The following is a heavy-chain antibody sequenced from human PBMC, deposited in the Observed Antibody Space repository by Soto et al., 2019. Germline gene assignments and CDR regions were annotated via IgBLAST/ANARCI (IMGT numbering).Heavy chain of an antibody. Sequence: QVQLQESGPGLVKPSETLSLTCTVSGGSVSSGSYYWNWIRQPPGKGLEWIGYIYHSGSTNYNRSLKSRVTMSVDTSKNQFSLKLTSVTAADTAVYYCARDTVENWEVDIWGQGTMVTVSS. CDR2: IYHSGST. J-gene: IGHJ3*02. CDR3: ARDTVENWEVDI. CDR1: GGSVSSGSYY. V-gene: IGHV4-61*01. D-gene: IGHD4-17*01.